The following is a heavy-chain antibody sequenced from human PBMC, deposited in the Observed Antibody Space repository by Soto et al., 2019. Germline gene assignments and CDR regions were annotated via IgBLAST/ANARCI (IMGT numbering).Heavy chain of an antibody. D-gene: IGHD6-6*01. J-gene: IGHJ5*02. CDR1: GGSISSYY. V-gene: IGHV4-59*08. CDR2: IYYSGST. Sequence: QVPLQESGPGLVKPSETLSLTCTVSGGSISSYYWSWIRQPPGKGLEWIGYIYYSGSTNYNPSLKSRVTRSVDTSKNQFSLKLSSVTAADTAVYYCARVEYSSTGGNWFDPWGQGTLVTVSS. CDR3: ARVEYSSTGGNWFDP.